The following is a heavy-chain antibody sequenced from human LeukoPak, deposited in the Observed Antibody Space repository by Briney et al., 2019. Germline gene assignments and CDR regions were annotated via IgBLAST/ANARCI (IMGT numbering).Heavy chain of an antibody. V-gene: IGHV3-23*01. CDR3: AKARGSGFQRGDAFDM. Sequence: GGSLRLSCAASGFTFSSYAMSWVRQAPGKGLEWVSVISGSGGSTYYADSVKGRITIARDNSKSTLYVEMDSLTIEDTAVYYCAKARGSGFQRGDAFDMWGQGTRVTVSS. D-gene: IGHD3-22*01. CDR1: GFTFSSYA. J-gene: IGHJ3*02. CDR2: ISGSGGST.